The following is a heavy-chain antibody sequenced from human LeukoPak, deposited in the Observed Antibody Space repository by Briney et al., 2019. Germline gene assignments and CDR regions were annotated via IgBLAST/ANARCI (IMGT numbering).Heavy chain of an antibody. V-gene: IGHV3-33*08. D-gene: IGHD5-24*01. Sequence: PGGSLRLSCVASGITFSSAEMNWVRQAPGKGLEWVAMIWYDGGQKYYADSVKGRFTVSRDNSKKTLYLHMDSPRAEDTAVYYCARGNGYNPYFDYWGQGTLVAVSS. J-gene: IGHJ4*02. CDR2: IWYDGGQK. CDR3: ARGNGYNPYFDY. CDR1: GITFSSAE.